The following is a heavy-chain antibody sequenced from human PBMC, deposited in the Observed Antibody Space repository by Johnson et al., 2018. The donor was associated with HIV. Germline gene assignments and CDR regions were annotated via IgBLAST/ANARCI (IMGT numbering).Heavy chain of an antibody. D-gene: IGHD1-26*01. V-gene: IGHV3-7*03. J-gene: IGHJ3*02. Sequence: VQLVESGGGVVQPGGSLRLSCAASGFTVSSNYMSWVRQAPGKGLEWVALIWYDGSEKYYVDSVKGRFTISRDNAKNSLYLQMNSLRAEDTAVYYCARDRDSIVGVPYAFDIWGQGTMVTVSS. CDR3: ARDRDSIVGVPYAFDI. CDR2: IWYDGSEK. CDR1: GFTVSSNY.